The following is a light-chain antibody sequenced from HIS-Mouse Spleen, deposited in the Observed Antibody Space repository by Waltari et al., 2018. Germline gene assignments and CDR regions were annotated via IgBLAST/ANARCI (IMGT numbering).Light chain of an antibody. CDR1: SSDVGGYNY. CDR3: SSYAGSNNLV. V-gene: IGLV2-8*01. J-gene: IGLJ3*02. CDR2: EVT. Sequence: QSALTQPPSASGSPGQSVTIPCTGTSSDVGGYNYVSWYQQHPGKAPKLMIYEVTKRPSGVPARFSGSKSGNTASLTVSGLQAEDEADYYCSSYAGSNNLVFGGGTKLTVL.